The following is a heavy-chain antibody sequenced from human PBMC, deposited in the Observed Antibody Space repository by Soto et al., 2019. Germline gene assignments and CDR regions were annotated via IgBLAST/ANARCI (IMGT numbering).Heavy chain of an antibody. V-gene: IGHV1-69*02. CDR1: GGTFSSYT. J-gene: IGHJ4*02. CDR3: ARHIGGYSGYVQEDY. CDR2: IIPILGIA. Sequence: QVQLVQSGAEVKKPGSSVKVSCKASGGTFSSYTISWVRQAHGQGLEWMGRIIPILGIANYAQKFQGRVTITADKTTSPANMELSSLRSEETAVYYCARHIGGYSGYVQEDYWCQGTLVTVSS. D-gene: IGHD5-12*01.